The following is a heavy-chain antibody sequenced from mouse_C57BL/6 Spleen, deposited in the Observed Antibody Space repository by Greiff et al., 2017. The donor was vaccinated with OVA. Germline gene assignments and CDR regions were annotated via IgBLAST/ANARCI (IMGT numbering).Heavy chain of an antibody. V-gene: IGHV1-69*01. CDR1: GYTFTRYW. J-gene: IGHJ4*01. CDR3: ARTGSSYDYAMDY. CDR2: IDPSDSYT. D-gene: IGHD3-1*01. Sequence: QVQLKQPGAELVMPGASVKLSCKASGYTFTRYWLHWVKQRPGHGLEWIGEIDPSDSYTNYNQKFKGKSTLTVDKSSSTAYMQLSSLTSEDSAVYYCARTGSSYDYAMDYWGKGTTVTVSS.